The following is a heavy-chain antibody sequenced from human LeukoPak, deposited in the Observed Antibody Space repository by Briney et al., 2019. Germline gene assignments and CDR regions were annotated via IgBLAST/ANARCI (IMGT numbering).Heavy chain of an antibody. CDR3: ARDTEDDDGGTTFDY. V-gene: IGHV3-11*01. J-gene: IGHJ4*02. CDR1: GFTFSDYY. CDR2: ISSSGNVI. D-gene: IGHD3-16*01. Sequence: GGSLRLSCAISGFTFSDYYFSWIRQAPGKGLEWISYISSSGNVIYYADSVKGRFTISRDNAKNSLYLQMNSLRVEDTAVYYCARDTEDDDGGTTFDYWGQGTLVTVSS.